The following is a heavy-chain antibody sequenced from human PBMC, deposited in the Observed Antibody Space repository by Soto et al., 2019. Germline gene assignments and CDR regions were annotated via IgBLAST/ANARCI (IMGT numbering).Heavy chain of an antibody. CDR3: ARVGTTMVRGVIIDLKFDP. Sequence: ASVKVSCKASGYTFTSYGISWVRQAPGQGLEWMGWISAYNGNTNYAQKLQGRVTMTTDTSTNTAYMELRSLRSDDTAVYYCARVGTTMVRGVIIDLKFDPWGQGTLVTVSS. J-gene: IGHJ5*02. CDR1: GYTFTSYG. V-gene: IGHV1-18*01. D-gene: IGHD3-10*01. CDR2: ISAYNGNT.